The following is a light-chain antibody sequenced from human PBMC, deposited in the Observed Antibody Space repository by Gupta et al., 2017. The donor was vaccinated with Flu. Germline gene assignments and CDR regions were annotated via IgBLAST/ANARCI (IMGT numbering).Light chain of an antibody. Sequence: IVLTQSPGPLSLSPGERATLSCRASQTVAGSYLAWYQQQPGQAPRLLIYGASSRATGIPDRFSGSGSGTDFTLTISRLEPEDFAVYYCQQYGSSPPYTFGQGTKLDI. V-gene: IGKV3-20*01. CDR1: QTVAGSY. CDR2: GAS. CDR3: QQYGSSPPYT. J-gene: IGKJ2*01.